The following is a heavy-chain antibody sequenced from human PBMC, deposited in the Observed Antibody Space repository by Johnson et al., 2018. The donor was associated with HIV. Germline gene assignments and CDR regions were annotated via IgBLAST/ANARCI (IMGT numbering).Heavy chain of an antibody. CDR3: GFDI. V-gene: IGHV3-7*03. CDR1: GFTFSDYY. J-gene: IGHJ3*02. Sequence: VQLVESGGGLVKPGGSLRLSCAASGFTFSDYYMSWIRQAPGKGLEWVANIKQDGSEKYYVDSVKGRFAISRDNAKNSLYLQINSLRAEDTAVYYCGFDIWGQGTMVTVS. CDR2: IKQDGSEK.